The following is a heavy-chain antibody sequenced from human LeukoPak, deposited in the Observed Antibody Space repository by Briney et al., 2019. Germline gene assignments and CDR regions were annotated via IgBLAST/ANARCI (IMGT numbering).Heavy chain of an antibody. Sequence: SETLSLTCTVSGGSISSYYWSWIRQPAGKGLEWIGRIYTSGSTNYNPSLKSRVTMSVDTSKNQFSLKLSSVTAADTAVYYCARVGILTGYDEFWFDPWGQGTLVTVSS. CDR2: IYTSGST. CDR3: ARVGILTGYDEFWFDP. V-gene: IGHV4-4*07. D-gene: IGHD3-9*01. CDR1: GGSISSYY. J-gene: IGHJ5*02.